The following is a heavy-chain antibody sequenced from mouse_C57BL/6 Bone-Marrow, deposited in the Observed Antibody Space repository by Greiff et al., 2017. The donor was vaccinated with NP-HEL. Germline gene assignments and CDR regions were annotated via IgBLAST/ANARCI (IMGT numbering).Heavy chain of an antibody. CDR3: SSPTGTGFAY. CDR2: IYPRSGTT. CDR1: GYTFTSYG. J-gene: IGHJ3*01. D-gene: IGHD4-1*02. V-gene: IGHV1-81*01. Sequence: QVQLQQSGAELVRPGASVKLSCKASGYTFTSYGISWVKQRPGQGLEWIGEIYPRSGTTYYNEKFKGTATLPADKSSTASYMELRSLTSEYSAVYFCSSPTGTGFAYWGQGTLVTVSA.